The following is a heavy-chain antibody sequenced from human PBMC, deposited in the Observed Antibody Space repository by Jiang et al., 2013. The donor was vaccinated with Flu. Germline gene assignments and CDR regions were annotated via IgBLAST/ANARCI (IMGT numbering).Heavy chain of an antibody. J-gene: IGHJ4*02. CDR2: VSYSGTT. D-gene: IGHD2-15*01. CDR3: ARYCRGGSCLGYYFDY. Sequence: GSGLVKPSETLSLTCTVSADSISTYYWSWIRQPPGKGLEFIGYVSYSGTTNYNPSLKSRVTISVDTSKKQFSLELSSVTSADTALYYCARYCRGGSCLGYYFDYWGQGTLVTVSS. V-gene: IGHV4-59*13. CDR1: ADSISTYY.